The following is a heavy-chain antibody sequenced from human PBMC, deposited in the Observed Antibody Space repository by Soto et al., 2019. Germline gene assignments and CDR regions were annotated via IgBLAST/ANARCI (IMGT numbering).Heavy chain of an antibody. CDR3: ARWGTTGGLDV. Sequence: EVQLVESGGGFVQPGRSLRLSCTSSGFTFENYAMHWVRQAPGKGLEWVSGISWNRGTIGYADSVRGRFTISRENAKNSLYLQMDSLRLEDTALYYCARWGTTGGLDVWGQGTLVSVSS. D-gene: IGHD3-16*01. J-gene: IGHJ1*01. CDR2: ISWNRGTI. CDR1: GFTFENYA. V-gene: IGHV3-9*01.